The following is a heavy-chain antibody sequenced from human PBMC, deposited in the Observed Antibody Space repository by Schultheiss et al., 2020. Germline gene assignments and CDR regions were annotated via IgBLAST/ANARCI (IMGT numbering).Heavy chain of an antibody. D-gene: IGHD6-19*01. CDR1: GFTFSNAW. CDR2: IKSKTDGGTT. V-gene: IGHV3-15*01. J-gene: IGHJ6*02. Sequence: WGSLRLSCAASGFTFSNAWMSWVRQAPGKGLEWVGRIKSKTDGGTTDYAAPVKGRFTISRDDSKNTLYLQMNSLKTEDTAVYYCTTGSYSSGWYYYYGMDVWGQGTTVTVSS. CDR3: TTGSYSSGWYYYYGMDV.